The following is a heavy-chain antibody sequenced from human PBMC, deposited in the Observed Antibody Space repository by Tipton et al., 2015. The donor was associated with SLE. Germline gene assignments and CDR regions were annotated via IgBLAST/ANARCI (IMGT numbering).Heavy chain of an antibody. J-gene: IGHJ4*02. CDR2: IYRSGST. D-gene: IGHD2-21*02. CDR1: GGSISNYY. V-gene: IGHV4-4*07. Sequence: LRLSCSVSGGSISNYYWSWIRQPAGKGLEWIGRIYRSGSTDYNTSLKSRVTMSVDTSRNRFSLKLTSVTAADAAVYYCAREGDWDYFDFWGQGMLVTVSS. CDR3: AREGDWDYFDF.